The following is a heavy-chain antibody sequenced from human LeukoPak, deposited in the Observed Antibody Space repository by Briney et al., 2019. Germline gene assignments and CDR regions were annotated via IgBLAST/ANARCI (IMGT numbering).Heavy chain of an antibody. D-gene: IGHD3-3*01. J-gene: IGHJ3*02. V-gene: IGHV3-7*01. CDR2: IKQDGSEK. Sequence: GGSLRLSCAAPGFTFSSYWMSWVRQAPGKGLEWVANIKQDGSEKYYVDSVKGRFTISRDNAKNSLYLQMNSLRAEDTAVYYCARDRDYDFWSGSYGVPDAFDIWGQGTMVTVSS. CDR1: GFTFSSYW. CDR3: ARDRDYDFWSGSYGVPDAFDI.